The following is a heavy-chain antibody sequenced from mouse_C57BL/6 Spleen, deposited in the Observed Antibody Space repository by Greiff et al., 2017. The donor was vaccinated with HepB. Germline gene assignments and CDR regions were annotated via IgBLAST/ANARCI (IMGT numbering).Heavy chain of an antibody. J-gene: IGHJ4*01. D-gene: IGHD2-2*01. CDR2: IDPNSGGT. V-gene: IGHV1-72*01. Sequence: QVQLKQPGAELVKPGASVKLSCKASGYTFTSYWMHWVKQRPGRGLEWIGRIDPNSGGTKYNEKFKSKATLTVDKPSSTAYMQLSSLTSEDSAVYYCAREGYHYAMDYWGQGTSVTVSS. CDR1: GYTFTSYW. CDR3: AREGYHYAMDY.